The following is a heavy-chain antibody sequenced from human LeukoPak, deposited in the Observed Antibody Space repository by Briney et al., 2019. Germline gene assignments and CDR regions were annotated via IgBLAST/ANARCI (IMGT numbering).Heavy chain of an antibody. CDR2: IYSGGST. D-gene: IGHD1-26*01. CDR1: GFTVSSNY. V-gene: IGHV3-53*01. J-gene: IGHJ3*02. Sequence: GGSLRLSCAASGFTVSSNYMSWVRQAPGKGLEWVSIIYSGGSTFYADSVKGRVTISRDNSKNPLSLQLNCMIAADTAVYYCAGGGRYLRAFDIWGQGTMVTVSS. CDR3: AGGGRYLRAFDI.